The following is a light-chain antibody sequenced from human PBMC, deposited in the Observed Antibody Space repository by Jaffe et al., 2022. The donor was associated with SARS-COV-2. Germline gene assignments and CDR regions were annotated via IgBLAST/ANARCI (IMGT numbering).Light chain of an antibody. CDR3: ETWDSSLSAGV. V-gene: IGLV1-51*02. J-gene: IGLJ1*01. Sequence: QSVLTQPPSVSAAPGQKVTISCSGSSSNIGNSYVSWYQQLPGTAPKLLIYENNKRPSGIPDRFSGSKSGTSATLGITGLQTGDEADYYCETWDSSLSAGVFGTGTKVTVL. CDR1: SSNIGNSY. CDR2: ENN.